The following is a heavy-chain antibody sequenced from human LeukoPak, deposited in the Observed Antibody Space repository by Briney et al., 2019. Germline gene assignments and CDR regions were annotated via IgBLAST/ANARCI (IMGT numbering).Heavy chain of an antibody. CDR2: IRYDGSNK. CDR1: GFTFSSYG. J-gene: IGHJ6*03. V-gene: IGHV3-30*02. D-gene: IGHD3-3*01. Sequence: TGGSLRLSCAASGFTFSSYGMHWVRQAPGKGLEWVAFIRYDGSNKYYADSVKGRFTISRDNSKNTLYLQMNSLRAEDTAVYYCAKSYYDFWGGYYEAYYYYMDVWGKGTTVTVSS. CDR3: AKSYYDFWGGYYEAYYYYMDV.